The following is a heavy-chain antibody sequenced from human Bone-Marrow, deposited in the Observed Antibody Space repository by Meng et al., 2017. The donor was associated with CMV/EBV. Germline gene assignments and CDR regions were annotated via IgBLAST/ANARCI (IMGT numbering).Heavy chain of an antibody. CDR2: IKSKTDGETI. D-gene: IGHD3-10*02. CDR1: GFKFTNAW. CDR3: ARDDDTVMYGGRLDP. V-gene: IGHV3-15*05. Sequence: GVSLRLSCAASGFKFTNAWMTWVRQASGKGLEWVGRIKSKTDGETIHYAAPVKGRFTISRDDSKNTLYLQMNNLRVEDTAVYYCARDDDTVMYGGRLDPWGQGTLVTVSS. J-gene: IGHJ5*02.